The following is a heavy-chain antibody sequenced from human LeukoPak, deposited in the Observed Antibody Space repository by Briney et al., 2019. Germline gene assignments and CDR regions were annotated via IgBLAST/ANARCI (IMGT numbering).Heavy chain of an antibody. D-gene: IGHD2-15*01. CDR1: GYSFTTYW. Sequence: GESLRISCKGSGYSFTTYWIGWVRQMPGKGLEWMGIIYPGDSDTRYSPSFQGQVTISADKSISTAYLQWSSLKASDTAMYYCARHQASGPRVALRTGFDPWGQGTLVTVSS. CDR3: ARHQASGPRVALRTGFDP. CDR2: IYPGDSDT. J-gene: IGHJ5*02. V-gene: IGHV5-51*01.